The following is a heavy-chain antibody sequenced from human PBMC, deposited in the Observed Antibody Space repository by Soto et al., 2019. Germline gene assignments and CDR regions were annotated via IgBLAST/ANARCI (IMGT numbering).Heavy chain of an antibody. CDR3: ARYDYNGYYFDY. Sequence: ASVKVSCKTSGYTFTNYGISWVRQAPGQGLERMGWITTDKGKTTYAQKFQGRVTMTTDTSTSTVYMELSSLRSEDTAVYYCARYDYNGYYFDYWGQGTLVTVSS. V-gene: IGHV1-18*01. J-gene: IGHJ4*02. CDR1: GYTFTNYG. D-gene: IGHD4-4*01. CDR2: ITTDKGKT.